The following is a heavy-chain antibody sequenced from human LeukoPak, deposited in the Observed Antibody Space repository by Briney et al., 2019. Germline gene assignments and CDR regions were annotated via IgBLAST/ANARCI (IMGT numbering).Heavy chain of an antibody. Sequence: SVKVSCKASGGTFSSYAISWVRQAPGQGLEWMGGIIPIFGTANYAQKFQGRVTITTDESTSTAYMELSSPRSEDTAVYYCARAPGRRYCGSTSCYTNFQHWGQGTLVTVSS. CDR1: GGTFSSYA. D-gene: IGHD2-2*02. CDR3: ARAPGRRYCGSTSCYTNFQH. V-gene: IGHV1-69*05. J-gene: IGHJ1*01. CDR2: IIPIFGTA.